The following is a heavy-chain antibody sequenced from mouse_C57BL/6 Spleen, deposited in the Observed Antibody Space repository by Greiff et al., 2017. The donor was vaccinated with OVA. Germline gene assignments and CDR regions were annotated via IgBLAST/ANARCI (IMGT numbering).Heavy chain of an antibody. CDR3: ARFDGYYEYFDV. CDR1: GYTFTSYW. J-gene: IGHJ1*03. CDR2: IPPNSGST. Sequence: QVQLQQPGAELVKPGASVKLSCKASGYTFTSYWMHWVKQRPGQGLEWIGMIPPNSGSTNYNEKFKSKATLTVDKSSSTAYMQLSSLTSEDSAVYYCARFDGYYEYFDVWGTGTTVTVSS. V-gene: IGHV1-64*01. D-gene: IGHD2-3*01.